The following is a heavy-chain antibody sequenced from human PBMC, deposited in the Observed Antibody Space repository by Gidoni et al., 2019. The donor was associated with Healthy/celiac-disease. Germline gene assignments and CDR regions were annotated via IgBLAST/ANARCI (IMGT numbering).Heavy chain of an antibody. CDR2: IKSKTDGWTT. CDR3: TTDEGTYYYASSGYPRRSAEIDY. CDR1: GFTLSNAW. V-gene: IGHV3-15*01. Sequence: AASGFTLSNAWMSWVRQAPGKGLEWVGRIKSKTDGWTTDYAAPVKGRFTISRDDSKNTLYLQMNSLKTEDTAVYYCTTDEGTYYYASSGYPRRSAEIDYWGQGTLVTVSS. D-gene: IGHD3-22*01. J-gene: IGHJ4*02.